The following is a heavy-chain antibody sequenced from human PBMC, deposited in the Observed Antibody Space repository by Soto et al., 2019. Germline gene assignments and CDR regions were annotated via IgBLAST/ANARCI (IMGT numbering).Heavy chain of an antibody. CDR1: GFTFSGCY. J-gene: IGHJ3*02. Sequence: GGSLRLSCAASGFTFSGCYMSWIRLGPGKGLGWVSYISSSGSTIYYSDSVKGRSTNSRDNAKNSPYLQMTSLSADDTAVYYCARDLGYCSGGSCYFNEEVSGAFDIWGQGTMVTVSS. V-gene: IGHV3-11*01. CDR3: ARDLGYCSGGSCYFNEEVSGAFDI. D-gene: IGHD2-15*01. CDR2: ISSSGSTI.